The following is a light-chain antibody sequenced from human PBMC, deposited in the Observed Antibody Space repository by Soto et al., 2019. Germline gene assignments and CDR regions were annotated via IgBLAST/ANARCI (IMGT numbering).Light chain of an antibody. CDR3: SSYTSSSTLV. J-gene: IGLJ2*01. V-gene: IGLV2-14*01. CDR2: DVS. Sequence: QSALTQPASVSGSPGQSITISCTGTSSDVGGYNYVSWYQQHPGKAPKLMIYDVSYRPSGVSNPFSGSKSGNTASLTISGLQAEDEADYYCSSYTSSSTLVFGGGTKLTVL. CDR1: SSDVGGYNY.